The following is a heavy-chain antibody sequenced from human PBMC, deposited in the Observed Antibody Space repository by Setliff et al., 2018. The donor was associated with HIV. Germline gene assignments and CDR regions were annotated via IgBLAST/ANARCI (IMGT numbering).Heavy chain of an antibody. CDR2: INTDTGNP. J-gene: IGHJ5*02. Sequence: ASVKVSCKASGYTFTNYAINWVRQAPGQGLEWMGWINTDTGNPTYAQGFTGRFVFSLDTSVSTAYLQISSLKAEDTAVYYCARALYGEYGGDLNWLDPWGQGTLVTVSS. CDR1: GYTFTNYA. CDR3: ARALYGEYGGDLNWLDP. D-gene: IGHD4-17*01. V-gene: IGHV7-4-1*02.